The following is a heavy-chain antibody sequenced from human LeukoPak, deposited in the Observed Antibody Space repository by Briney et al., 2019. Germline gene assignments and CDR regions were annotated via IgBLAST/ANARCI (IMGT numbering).Heavy chain of an antibody. V-gene: IGHV4-30-4*01. D-gene: IGHD7-27*01. CDR3: ASLLNGGVAHWFDP. Sequence: SETLSLTCTVSGGSISSGDYYWSWIRQTPGKGLEWIGYIYYTGSTYYNPSLKSRVIISIDTSKNQFSLKLSSVTAADSAVYYCASLLNGGVAHWFDPWGQGTLVTVSS. CDR2: IYYTGST. CDR1: GGSISSGDYY. J-gene: IGHJ5*02.